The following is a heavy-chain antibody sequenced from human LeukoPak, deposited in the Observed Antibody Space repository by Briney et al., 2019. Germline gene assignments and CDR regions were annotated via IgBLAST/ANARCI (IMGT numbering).Heavy chain of an antibody. Sequence: PGRSLRLSCAASGFTFSSYGMHCVRQAPGRGLEWVAAISEDGSNKNYADSVKGRFTISRDNSNNMLYLQMNSLRDEDTAVYYCARDTFFGIYYLGYFFDYWGQGNLVTVSS. CDR2: ISEDGSNK. V-gene: IGHV3-30*03. J-gene: IGHJ4*02. CDR1: GFTFSSYG. CDR3: ARDTFFGIYYLGYFFDY. D-gene: IGHD1-26*01.